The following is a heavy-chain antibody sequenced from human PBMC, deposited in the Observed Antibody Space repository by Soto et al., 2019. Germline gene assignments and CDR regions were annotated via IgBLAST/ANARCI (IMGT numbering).Heavy chain of an antibody. V-gene: IGHV3-49*03. CDR1: GFTFGEYF. Sequence: PGGSLRLSCTASGFTFGEYFMGWFRQAPGKGLEWVGFIRSEAHGGTTEFAASVKGRFTISRDDSKSIAYLQMNSLKTEDTAVYYCTRGVVGATGLFDYWGQGTLVTVSS. CDR2: IRSEAHGGTT. D-gene: IGHD1-26*01. CDR3: TRGVVGATGLFDY. J-gene: IGHJ4*02.